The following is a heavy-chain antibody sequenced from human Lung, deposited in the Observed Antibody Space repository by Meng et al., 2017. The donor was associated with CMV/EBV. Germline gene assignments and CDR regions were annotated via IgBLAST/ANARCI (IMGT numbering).Heavy chain of an antibody. CDR2: IRYDGSNK. D-gene: IGHD6-13*01. CDR1: GFTFSSYG. Sequence: GESLKISCAASGFTFSSYGMHWVRQAPGKGLEWVAFIRYDGSNKYYADSVKGRFTISRDNSKNTLYLQMNSLRAEDTAVYYCAKDRLSSSSWYYYYYGMDVXGQGXTVTFSS. V-gene: IGHV3-30*02. CDR3: AKDRLSSSSWYYYYYGMDV. J-gene: IGHJ6*02.